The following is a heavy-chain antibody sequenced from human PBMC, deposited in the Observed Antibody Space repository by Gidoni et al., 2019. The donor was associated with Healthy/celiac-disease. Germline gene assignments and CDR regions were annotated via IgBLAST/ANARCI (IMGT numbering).Heavy chain of an antibody. V-gene: IGHV4-39*01. CDR3: AGEILTGFTNWFDP. CDR1: GGSISSSNYY. J-gene: IGHJ5*02. CDR2: IYSSGST. Sequence: QLQLQESGPGLVKHSETLSLTCTVSGGSISSSNYYWGWIRQPPGKGLEWIGSIYSSGSTYYKPSLKSRVTISVDTSKNQFSLNVSSVTAADTAVYYCAGEILTGFTNWFDPWGQGTLVTVSS. D-gene: IGHD3-9*01.